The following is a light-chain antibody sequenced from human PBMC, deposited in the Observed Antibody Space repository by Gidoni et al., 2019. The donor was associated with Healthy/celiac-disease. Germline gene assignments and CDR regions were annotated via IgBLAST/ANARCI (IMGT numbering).Light chain of an antibody. CDR1: QSMSSY. CDR3: QQSYSTPPWT. V-gene: IGKV1-39*01. J-gene: IGKJ1*01. Sequence: DIQVTQSSSSLSASVGDRVPITCRASQSMSSYLNWYQQKPGKAPKLLIYASSSLQSGVPSRFSGSGAGRDFTLTISSRQPEDFATYYYQQSYSTPPWTFGQGTKVEIK. CDR2: ASS.